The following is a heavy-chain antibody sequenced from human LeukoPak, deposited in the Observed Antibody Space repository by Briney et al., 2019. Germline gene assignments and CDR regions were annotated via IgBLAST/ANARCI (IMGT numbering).Heavy chain of an antibody. D-gene: IGHD5-24*01. CDR2: IYHSGST. Sequence: PSETLSLTCTVSGGSISSYYWSWIRQPPGKGLEWIGSIYHSGSTNYNPSLKSRVTISVDTSKNQFSLKLRSVTAADTAVYYCARENGYKYDYWGQGTLVTVSS. J-gene: IGHJ4*02. V-gene: IGHV4-59*01. CDR1: GGSISSYY. CDR3: ARENGYKYDY.